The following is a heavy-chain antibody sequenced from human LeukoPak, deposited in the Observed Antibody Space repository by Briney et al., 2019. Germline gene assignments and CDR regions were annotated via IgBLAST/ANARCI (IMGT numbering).Heavy chain of an antibody. CDR1: GGSISSYY. CDR2: IYSSGST. J-gene: IGHJ4*02. Sequence: KPSETLSLTCTVSGGSISSYYWSWIRQPAGKGLEWIGRIYSSGSTNYNPSLKSRVTMSVDTSKNQFSLKLSSVTAADTAAYYCARRGSYCGGDCYSVFDYWGQGTLVTVSS. V-gene: IGHV4-4*07. D-gene: IGHD2-21*01. CDR3: ARRGSYCGGDCYSVFDY.